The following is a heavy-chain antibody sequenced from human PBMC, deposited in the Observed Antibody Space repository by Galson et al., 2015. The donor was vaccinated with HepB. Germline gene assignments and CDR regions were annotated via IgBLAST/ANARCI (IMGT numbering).Heavy chain of an antibody. J-gene: IGHJ6*02. CDR2: IYYSGST. CDR3: ARLGVAAAGTRVYYYYGMDV. Sequence: TLSLTCTVSGGSISSYYWSWIRQPPGKGLEWIGYIYYSGSTNYNPSLKSRVTISVDTSKNQFSLKLSSVTAADTAVYYCARLGVAAAGTRVYYYYGMDVWGQGTTVTVSS. V-gene: IGHV4-59*08. CDR1: GGSISSYY. D-gene: IGHD6-13*01.